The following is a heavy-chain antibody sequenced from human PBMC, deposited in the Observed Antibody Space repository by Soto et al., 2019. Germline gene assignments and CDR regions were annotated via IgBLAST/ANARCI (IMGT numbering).Heavy chain of an antibody. Sequence: ASVKVSCKASGYTFTGYYVHWVRQAPGQGLEWMGWINPNSGGTNYAQKFQGWVTMTRDTSISTAYMELIRLRSDDTAVYYCARSAPPIDDWGQGTLVTVSS. CDR1: GYTFTGYY. V-gene: IGHV1-2*04. CDR3: ARSAPPIDD. J-gene: IGHJ4*02. CDR2: INPNSGGT.